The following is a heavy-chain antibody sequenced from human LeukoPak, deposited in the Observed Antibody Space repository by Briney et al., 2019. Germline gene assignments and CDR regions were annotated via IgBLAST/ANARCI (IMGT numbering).Heavy chain of an antibody. V-gene: IGHV3-23*01. CDR1: GFTFSSYA. D-gene: IGHD2-2*01. CDR2: ISGSGGST. Sequence: GGSLRLSCAASGFTFSSYAMSWVRQAPGKGMEWVSAISGSGGSTYYADRVKGRFTISRDNSKNTLYLQMNTLRAEDTAVYYCAKGKGVVLAAIRGGNWFDPWGQGTLVTVSS. CDR3: AKGKGVVLAAIRGGNWFDP. J-gene: IGHJ5*02.